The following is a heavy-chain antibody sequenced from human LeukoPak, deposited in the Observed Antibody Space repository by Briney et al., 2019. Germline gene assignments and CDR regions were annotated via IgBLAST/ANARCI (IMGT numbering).Heavy chain of an antibody. Sequence: SETLSLTCTVSGGSISGYYWSWIRQPPGKGLEWIGYIFSSGSALYNPSLKSRVTMSGDTSKSQISLKVTSVTAADTAVYYCARGKRWLRQIDTWGQRTLVTVSS. CDR2: IFSSGSA. V-gene: IGHV4-59*01. CDR1: GGSISGYY. J-gene: IGHJ5*02. D-gene: IGHD5-24*01. CDR3: ARGKRWLRQIDT.